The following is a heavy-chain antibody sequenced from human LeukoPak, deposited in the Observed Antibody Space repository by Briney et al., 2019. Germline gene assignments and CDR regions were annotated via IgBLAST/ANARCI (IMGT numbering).Heavy chain of an antibody. CDR1: GFAFGVHA. CDR2: IGSGADL. V-gene: IGHV3-23*01. J-gene: IGHJ5*02. Sequence: GGSLRLSCVGSGFAFGVHAMSWVRQAPGKGPEWVATIGSGADLFYAESVKGRFTISRDAPRNTVWLQMNSLRAEDTALYYCAKDWTPHNRVYDCLDAGGQGTQVTVSS. D-gene: IGHD3-16*01. CDR3: AKDWTPHNRVYDCLDA.